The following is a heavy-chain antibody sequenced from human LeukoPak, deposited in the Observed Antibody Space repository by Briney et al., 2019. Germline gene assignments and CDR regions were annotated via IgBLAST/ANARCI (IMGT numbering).Heavy chain of an antibody. V-gene: IGHV3-53*01. CDR2: IYSGGST. Sequence: PGGSLRLSCAASGFTVSSNYMSWVRQAPGKGLEWVSVIYSGGSTYYADSVKGRFTISRDNSKNTLYLQMNSLRAEDTAVYYCARGPYQARAYFDYWGQGTLVTVSS. D-gene: IGHD2-2*01. CDR3: ARGPYQARAYFDY. CDR1: GFTVSSNY. J-gene: IGHJ4*02.